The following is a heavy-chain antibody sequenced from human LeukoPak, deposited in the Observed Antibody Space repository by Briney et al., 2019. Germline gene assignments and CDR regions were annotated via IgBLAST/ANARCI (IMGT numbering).Heavy chain of an antibody. J-gene: IGHJ4*02. CDR1: GYTFTGYY. D-gene: IGHD3-3*01. CDR2: INPNSGGT. CDR3: ARVYDFWSGYLYYFDY. Sequence: GASVKVSCKASGYTFTGYYMHWVRLAPGQGLEWMGWINPNSGGTNYAQKFQGRVTMTRDTSISTAYMELSRLRSDDTAVYYCARVYDFWSGYLYYFDYWGQGTLVTVSS. V-gene: IGHV1-2*02.